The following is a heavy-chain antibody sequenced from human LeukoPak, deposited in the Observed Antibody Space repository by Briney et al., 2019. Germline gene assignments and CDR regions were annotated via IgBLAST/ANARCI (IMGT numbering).Heavy chain of an antibody. J-gene: IGHJ4*02. CDR2: ISYDGSNK. D-gene: IGHD3-22*01. CDR1: GFTFSNYD. CDR3: AKSLYYYDSSGSHPEY. Sequence: GGSLRLSCAASGFTFSNYDMHWVRQAPGKGLEWVAVISYDGSNKYYADSVKGRFTISRDNSKNTLYLQMNSLRAEDTAVYYCAKSLYYYDSSGSHPEYWGQGTLVTVSS. V-gene: IGHV3-30*18.